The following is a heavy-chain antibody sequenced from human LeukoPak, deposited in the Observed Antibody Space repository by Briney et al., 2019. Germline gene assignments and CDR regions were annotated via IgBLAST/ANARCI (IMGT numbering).Heavy chain of an antibody. Sequence: GESLKISCKGSGYSFTVYWSGWVRQMPGKGLEWMGIIYPVDSDTRYSPSFQGQVTISADKSISAAYLQWSSLKASDTAMYYCARLPGVVIIGYFDYWGQGTLVTVSS. CDR2: IYPVDSDT. J-gene: IGHJ4*02. V-gene: IGHV5-51*01. CDR3: ARLPGVVIIGYFDY. D-gene: IGHD3-3*01. CDR1: GYSFTVYW.